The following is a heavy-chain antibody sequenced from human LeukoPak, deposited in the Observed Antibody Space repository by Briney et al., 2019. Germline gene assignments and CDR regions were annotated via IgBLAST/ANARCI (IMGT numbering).Heavy chain of an antibody. CDR2: IRYDGSNK. D-gene: IGHD2-2*01. V-gene: IGHV3-30*02. Sequence: TGGSLRLSCAASGFTFSDYYMSWIRQAPGKGLEWVAFIRYDGSNKYYADSVKGRFTISRDNSKNTLYLQMNSLRAEDTAVYYCAKDRRYCSSTSCRDYYYYMDVWGKGTTVTVSS. CDR3: AKDRRYCSSTSCRDYYYYMDV. CDR1: GFTFSDYY. J-gene: IGHJ6*03.